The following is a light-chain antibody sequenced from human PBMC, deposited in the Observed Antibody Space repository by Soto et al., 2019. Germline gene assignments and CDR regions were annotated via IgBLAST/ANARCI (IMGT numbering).Light chain of an antibody. V-gene: IGLV2-11*01. CDR1: SSDVGGYNY. CDR3: CSYAGSYTYG. J-gene: IGLJ1*01. Sequence: QSVLTQPRSVSGSPGQSVTISCTGTSSDVGGYNYVSWYQQHPGKAPKLMIYDVSKRPSGVPDRFSGSKSGNTASLTISGLQAEDEAEYYCCSYAGSYTYGFGTGTKLTVL. CDR2: DVS.